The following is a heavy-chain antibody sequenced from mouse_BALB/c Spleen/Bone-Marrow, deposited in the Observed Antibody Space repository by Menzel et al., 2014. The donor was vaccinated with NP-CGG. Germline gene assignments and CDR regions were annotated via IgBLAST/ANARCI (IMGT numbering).Heavy chain of an antibody. Sequence: LQQSGGGLVQPGGSMKLSCVASGFTFSNYWMNWVRQSPEKGLEWVAEIRLKSNNYATHYAESVKGGFTISRDDSKSSVYLQMNNLRAEDTGIYYCTGSDYWGQGTTLTVSS. CDR2: IRLKSNNYAT. V-gene: IGHV6-6*02. J-gene: IGHJ2*01. D-gene: IGHD1-1*01. CDR1: GFTFSNYW. CDR3: TGSDY.